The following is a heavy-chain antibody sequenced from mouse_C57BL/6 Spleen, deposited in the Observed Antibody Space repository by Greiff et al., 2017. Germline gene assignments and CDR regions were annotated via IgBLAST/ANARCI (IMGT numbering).Heavy chain of an antibody. CDR3: ARTPYYSKGDYFDY. Sequence: QVHVKQSGAELVRPGSSVKLSCKASGYTFTSYWMHWVKQRPIQGLEWIGNIDPSDSETHYNQKFKDKATLTVDKSSSTAYMQLSSLTSEDSAVYYCARTPYYSKGDYFDYWGEGTTLTDSS. CDR1: GYTFTSYW. J-gene: IGHJ2*01. V-gene: IGHV1-52*01. CDR2: IDPSDSET. D-gene: IGHD2-5*01.